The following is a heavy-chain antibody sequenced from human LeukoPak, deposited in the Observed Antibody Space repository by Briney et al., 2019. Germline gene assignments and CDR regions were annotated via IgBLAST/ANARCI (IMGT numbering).Heavy chain of an antibody. D-gene: IGHD3-10*01. J-gene: IGHJ4*02. V-gene: IGHV4-34*01. CDR2: INHSGST. Sequence: SETLSLTCAVYGGSFSGYYWSWIRQPPGKGLEWIGEINHSGSTNYNPSLKSRVTISVDTSKNQSSLKLSSVTAADTAVYYCARGRVVRGVIKNSHDYWGQGTLVTVSS. CDR3: ARGRVVRGVIKNSHDY. CDR1: GGSFSGYY.